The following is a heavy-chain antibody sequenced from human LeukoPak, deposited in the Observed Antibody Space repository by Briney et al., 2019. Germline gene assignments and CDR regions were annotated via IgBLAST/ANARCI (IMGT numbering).Heavy chain of an antibody. CDR2: IYTSGST. Sequence: SETLSLTCTVSGGSISSGSYYWSWIRQPAGKGLEWIGRIYTSGSTNYNPSLKSRVTISVDTSKNQFSLKLSSVTAADTAVYYCARGLPGGNLDAFDIWGQGTMVTVSS. V-gene: IGHV4-61*02. CDR3: ARGLPGGNLDAFDI. D-gene: IGHD4-23*01. CDR1: GGSISSGSYY. J-gene: IGHJ3*02.